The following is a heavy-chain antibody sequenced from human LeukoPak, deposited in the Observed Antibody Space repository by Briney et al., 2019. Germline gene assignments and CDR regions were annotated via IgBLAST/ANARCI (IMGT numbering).Heavy chain of an antibody. CDR2: IIPIFGTA. Sequence: GASVKVSCKASGGTFSSYAISWVRQAPGQGLEWMGGIIPIFGTANYAQKFQGRVTITTDESTSTAYMELSSLRSEDTAVYYCARDPRWYRGNFDYWGQGTLVTVSS. D-gene: IGHD6-13*01. V-gene: IGHV1-69*05. CDR3: ARDPRWYRGNFDY. CDR1: GGTFSSYA. J-gene: IGHJ4*02.